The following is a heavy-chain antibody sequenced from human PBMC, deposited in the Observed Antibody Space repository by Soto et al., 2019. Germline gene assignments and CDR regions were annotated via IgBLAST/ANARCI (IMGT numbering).Heavy chain of an antibody. V-gene: IGHV4-34*01. CDR2: IIHSGST. CDR3: ARGGGPSRGGSFARFDP. Sequence: VLCGTISNFYWRCIRQTPGKGLEWIGEIIHSGSTNYNPSLKSRVTISVDTSKNQFSLKLSSVTAADTAVYYCARGGGPSRGGSFARFDPWDRGTLVTVSS. D-gene: IGHD1-26*01. J-gene: IGHJ5*02. CDR1: CGTISNFY.